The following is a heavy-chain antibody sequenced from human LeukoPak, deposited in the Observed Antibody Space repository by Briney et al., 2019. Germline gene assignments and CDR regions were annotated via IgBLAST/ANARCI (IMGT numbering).Heavy chain of an antibody. Sequence: SETLSLTCTVSGGSISSYYWSWIRQPAGKGLEWIGRIYTTGSTNYNPSLKSRVTMSVDTSKNQFSLKLSSVTAADTAVYYCARETVVVPAAPPASWFDPWGQGALVTVSS. CDR3: ARETVVVPAAPPASWFDP. D-gene: IGHD2-2*01. J-gene: IGHJ5*02. V-gene: IGHV4-4*07. CDR2: IYTTGST. CDR1: GGSISSYY.